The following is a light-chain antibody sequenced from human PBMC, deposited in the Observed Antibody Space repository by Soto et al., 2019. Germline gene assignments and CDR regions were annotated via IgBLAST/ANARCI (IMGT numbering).Light chain of an antibody. CDR3: QQRSNWPPT. Sequence: ETVLTQSPATLSLSPGERATLSCRASQSVSSYLAWYQHKPGQAPRLLIYDASNRATGIPGRFSGSGSGTDFTLTISSLEPEYFAVYYCQQRSNWPPTFGGGTKVEIK. J-gene: IGKJ4*01. CDR2: DAS. V-gene: IGKV3-11*01. CDR1: QSVSSY.